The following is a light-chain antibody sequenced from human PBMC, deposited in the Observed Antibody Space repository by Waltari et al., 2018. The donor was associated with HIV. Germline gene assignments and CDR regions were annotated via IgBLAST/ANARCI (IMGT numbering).Light chain of an antibody. J-gene: IGKJ2*01. CDR2: WAS. Sequence: CKSSQSLLYSSNNKNYLAWYQQRPGEPPKLLIYWASTREAGVPDRFTGSGSGTDFTLTISSLKSDDVAVYYCQQYYGDSFTFGQGTKLEIK. V-gene: IGKV4-1*01. CDR3: QQYYGDSFT. CDR1: QSLLYSSNNKNY.